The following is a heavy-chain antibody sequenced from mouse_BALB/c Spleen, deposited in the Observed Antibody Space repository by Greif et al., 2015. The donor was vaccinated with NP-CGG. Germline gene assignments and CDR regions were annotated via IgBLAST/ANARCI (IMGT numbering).Heavy chain of an antibody. J-gene: IGHJ3*01. CDR3: ARDLTYYRYDGAY. V-gene: IGHV2-9*02. Sequence: VKLVESGPGLVAPSQSLSITCTVSGFSLTSYGVHWVRQPPGKGLGWLGVIWAGGSTNYNSALMSRLSISKDNSKSQVFLKMNSLQTDDTAMYYCARDLTYYRYDGAYWGQGTLVTVS. CDR1: GFSLTSYG. CDR2: IWAGGST. D-gene: IGHD2-14*01.